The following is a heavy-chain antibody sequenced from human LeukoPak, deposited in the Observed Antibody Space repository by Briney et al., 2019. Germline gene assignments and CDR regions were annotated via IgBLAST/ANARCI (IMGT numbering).Heavy chain of an antibody. D-gene: IGHD1-14*01. Sequence: GGSLRLSCAASGFTLSSLAMNWVRQAPGKGLEWVSAISGSGGTTFYADSVKGRLTISRDNSKNTLYLQMISLRAEDTAVYYCVKRTGNYPFDFWGQGTLVTVSS. J-gene: IGHJ4*02. V-gene: IGHV3-23*01. CDR2: ISGSGGTT. CDR1: GFTLSSLA. CDR3: VKRTGNYPFDF.